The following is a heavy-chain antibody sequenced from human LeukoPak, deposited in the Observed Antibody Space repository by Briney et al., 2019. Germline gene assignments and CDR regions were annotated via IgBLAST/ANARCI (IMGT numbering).Heavy chain of an antibody. J-gene: IGHJ5*02. CDR3: ARDFLDSGRGDWFDP. V-gene: IGHV3-21*01. D-gene: IGHD5-12*01. CDR1: GFTFSSYS. Sequence: GGSLRLSCAASGFTFSSYSMNWVRQAPGKGLEWVSSISSSSSYIYYADSVKGRFTISRDNAKNSLYLQMNSLRAEDTAVYYCARDFLDSGRGDWFDPWGQGTLVTVSS. CDR2: ISSSSSYI.